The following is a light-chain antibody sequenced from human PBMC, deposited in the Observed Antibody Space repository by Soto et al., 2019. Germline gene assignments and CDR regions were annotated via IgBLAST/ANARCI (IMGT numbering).Light chain of an antibody. V-gene: IGKV1-33*01. Sequence: DIQMTQSPSTLSASVGDRVTITCQASQDIRNYLNWYQQKPGKAPKLLIYDASNLETGVPSRFSGSGSGTDFTFTISSLQSEDIATYYCQQCDNPPLTFGGGTKVDVK. CDR1: QDIRNY. CDR2: DAS. J-gene: IGKJ4*01. CDR3: QQCDNPPLT.